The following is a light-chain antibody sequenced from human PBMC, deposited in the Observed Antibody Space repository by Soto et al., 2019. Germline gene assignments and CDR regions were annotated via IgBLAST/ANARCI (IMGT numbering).Light chain of an antibody. CDR1: QSVSSSY. Sequence: EIVLTQSPGTLSFSPGERATLSCRASQSVSSSYLAWYQQKPGQAPRLLIYGASSRATGIPDRFSGSGSGTDFTLTISRLEPEDFAVYHCQYYGSSITFGQGTRLEIK. V-gene: IGKV3-20*01. J-gene: IGKJ5*01. CDR3: QYYGSSIT. CDR2: GAS.